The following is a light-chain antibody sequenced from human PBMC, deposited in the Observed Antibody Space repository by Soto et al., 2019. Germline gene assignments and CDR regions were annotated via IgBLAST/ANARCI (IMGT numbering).Light chain of an antibody. CDR2: LGS. Sequence: DIVMTQSPLSLAATPGRPASISCRSSKTLLHTNGYNYLDWYLQRPGQSPQILIYLGSTRAAGVSDWFTGSGSVTNFTLTIRSVEADDFVTYYCMQALQSSSFGGGTRLEI. J-gene: IGKJ4*01. CDR1: KTLLHTNGYNY. V-gene: IGKV2-28*01. CDR3: MQALQSSS.